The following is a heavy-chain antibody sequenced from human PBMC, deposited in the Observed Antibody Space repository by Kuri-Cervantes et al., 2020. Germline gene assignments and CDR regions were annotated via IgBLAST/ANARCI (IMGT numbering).Heavy chain of an antibody. V-gene: IGHV3-48*04. Sequence: GESLKISCAASGFTFSSYSMNWVRQAPGKGLEWVSYISSSSSTIYYADSVKGRFTISRDNAKNSLYLQMNSLRAEDTAVYYCAGEGQPDWGQGTLVTVSS. CDR2: ISSSSSTI. CDR3: AGEGQPD. J-gene: IGHJ4*02. CDR1: GFTFSSYS.